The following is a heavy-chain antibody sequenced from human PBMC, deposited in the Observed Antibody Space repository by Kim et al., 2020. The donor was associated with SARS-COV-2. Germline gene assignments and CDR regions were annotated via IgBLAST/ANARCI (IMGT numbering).Heavy chain of an antibody. V-gene: IGHV1-46*01. CDR2: INPSGGST. Sequence: ASVKVSCKASGYTFTSYYMHWVRQAPGQGLEWMGIINPSGGSTSYAQKFQGRVTMTRDTSTSTVYMELSSLRSEDTAVYYCAREAAYGDYPREYYYGMDVWGQGTTVTVSS. CDR3: AREAAYGDYPREYYYGMDV. J-gene: IGHJ6*02. D-gene: IGHD4-17*01. CDR1: GYTFTSYY.